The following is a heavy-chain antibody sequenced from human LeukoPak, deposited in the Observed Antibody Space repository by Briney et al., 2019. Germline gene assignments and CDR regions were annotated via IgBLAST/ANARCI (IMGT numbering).Heavy chain of an antibody. D-gene: IGHD3-3*01. CDR2: ISSSSSYI. Sequence: GGSLRLSCAAPGFTFSSYSMNWVRQAPGKGLEWVSSISSSSSYIYYADSVKGRFTISRDNAKNSLYLQMNSLRAEDTAVYYCARVGRNYDFWSGSPGDYYMDVWGKGTTVTVSS. J-gene: IGHJ6*03. CDR1: GFTFSSYS. V-gene: IGHV3-21*01. CDR3: ARVGRNYDFWSGSPGDYYMDV.